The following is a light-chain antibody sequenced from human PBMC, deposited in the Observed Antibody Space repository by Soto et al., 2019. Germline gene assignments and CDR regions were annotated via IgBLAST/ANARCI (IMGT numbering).Light chain of an antibody. CDR2: EVV. CDR1: KNDIGLYDF. Sequence: QSVLTQPPSAPGSPGQSVTISRTGTKNDIGLYDFVSWYQHHPGKAPRLIIYEVVQRPSGVPDRFSGSKSGNTASLTVSGLQAADEADYFCKSYAGSNTYVFGSGTKVTVL. V-gene: IGLV2-8*01. J-gene: IGLJ1*01. CDR3: KSYAGSNTYV.